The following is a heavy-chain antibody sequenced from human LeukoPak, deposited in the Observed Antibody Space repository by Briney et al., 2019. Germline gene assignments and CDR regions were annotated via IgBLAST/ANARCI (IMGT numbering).Heavy chain of an antibody. CDR1: DGSINSYY. CDR2: IYYNGNT. Sequence: SETLSLTCSVSDGSINSYYWNWIRRPPGKGLEWIGYIYYNGNTNYSPSLKSRVTMSVDTSKNLFSLRVSSVTAADTAVYYCARGRSNYYGMDVWGQGTTVTVSS. D-gene: IGHD1-26*01. V-gene: IGHV4-59*01. J-gene: IGHJ6*02. CDR3: ARGRSNYYGMDV.